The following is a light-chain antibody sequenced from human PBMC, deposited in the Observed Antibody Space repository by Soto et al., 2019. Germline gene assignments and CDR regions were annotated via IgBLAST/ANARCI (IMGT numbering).Light chain of an antibody. CDR1: QSVGIY. CDR3: QQSYIMPYT. CDR2: NAS. V-gene: IGKV1-39*01. J-gene: IGKJ2*01. Sequence: DIQMTQSPSSLSASIGDRVTITCRASQSVGIYVNWYQQTPGKAPKLLIHNASNLQGGVPSRFSGSGAWTDLTLTITSLQPEDFATSHCQQSYIMPYTFGQGTKLEIK.